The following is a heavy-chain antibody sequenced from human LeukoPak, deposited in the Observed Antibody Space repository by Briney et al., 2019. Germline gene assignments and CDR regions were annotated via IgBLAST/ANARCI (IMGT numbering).Heavy chain of an antibody. Sequence: GGSLRLSCAASGFTFSSYELTWVRQAPGKGLEWVSYIHSSGSITYYADSVKGRFIVSRDNAKNSLYLQMNSLRAEDTAVYYCARTMVFDYWGQGALVTVSS. CDR3: ARTMVFDY. CDR1: GFTFSSYE. J-gene: IGHJ4*02. D-gene: IGHD3-10*01. V-gene: IGHV3-48*03. CDR2: IHSSGSIT.